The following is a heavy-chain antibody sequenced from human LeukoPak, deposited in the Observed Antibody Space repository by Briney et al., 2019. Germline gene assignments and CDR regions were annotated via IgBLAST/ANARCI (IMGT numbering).Heavy chain of an antibody. CDR3: ARDRGGILTGYYRLDY. J-gene: IGHJ4*02. V-gene: IGHV1-18*01. CDR2: ISAYNGNT. CDR1: GYTFTSYG. Sequence: ASVKVSCKASGYTFTSYGISWVRQAPGQGLEWMGWISAYNGNTNYAQKLQGRVTMTTDTSTSTAYMELRSLRSDDTAVYYCARDRGGILTGYYRLDYWGQGTLVTVSS. D-gene: IGHD3-9*01.